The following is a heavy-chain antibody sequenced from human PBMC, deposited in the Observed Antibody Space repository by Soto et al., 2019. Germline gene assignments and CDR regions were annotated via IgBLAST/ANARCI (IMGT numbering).Heavy chain of an antibody. CDR2: IIPIFGAA. J-gene: IGHJ4*02. CDR1: GYSFTGNS. V-gene: IGHV1-69*13. Sequence: SPVKVSCKASGYSFTGNSMRWVRQAPGQGLEWMGGIIPIFGAANYAQKFQGRVTITADESTSTAYMELSSLRSEDTAVYYCAREGYYDILTGYSRLYYFDYWGQGTLVTVSS. CDR3: AREGYYDILTGYSRLYYFDY. D-gene: IGHD3-9*01.